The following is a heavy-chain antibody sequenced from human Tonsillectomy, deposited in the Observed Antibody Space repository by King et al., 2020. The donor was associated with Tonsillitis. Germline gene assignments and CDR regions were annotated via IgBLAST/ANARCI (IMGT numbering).Heavy chain of an antibody. CDR3: TRDRNNPYWYFDL. CDR2: INPSGGST. CDR1: GYTFTSYY. D-gene: IGHD1-14*01. V-gene: IGHV1-46*01. Sequence: QLVQSGAEVKKPGASVKVSCKASGYTFTSYYMHWVRQAPGQGLEWMGLINPSGGSTSYAQKFQDRVTMTRDTSTSTVYMELSSLRSEDTAVYYCTRDRNNPYWYFDLWGRGTLVTVSA. J-gene: IGHJ2*01.